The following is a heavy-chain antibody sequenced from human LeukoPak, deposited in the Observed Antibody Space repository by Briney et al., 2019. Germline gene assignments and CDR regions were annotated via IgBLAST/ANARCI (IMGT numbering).Heavy chain of an antibody. CDR1: GFTFDDYA. Sequence: GGSLRLSCAASGFTFDDYAMHWVRQAPGKGLEWVSLISWDGGSTYYADSVKGRFTISRDNSKNSLYLQMNSLRAEDTAVYYCARALCIWGGDCHYFDYWGQGTLVTVSS. CDR2: ISWDGGST. J-gene: IGHJ4*02. V-gene: IGHV3-43D*03. D-gene: IGHD2-21*01. CDR3: ARALCIWGGDCHYFDY.